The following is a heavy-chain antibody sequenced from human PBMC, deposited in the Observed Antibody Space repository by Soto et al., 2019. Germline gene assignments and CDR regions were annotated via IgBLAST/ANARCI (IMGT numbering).Heavy chain of an antibody. CDR2: IYYSGST. CDR1: GGSISSYY. J-gene: IGHJ4*02. Sequence: SSETLSLTCTVSGGSISSYYWSWIRQPPGKGLEWIGYIYYSGSTNYNPSLKSRVTISVDTSKNQFSLKLSSVTAADTAVYYCARADCGGDCSFDYWGQGTLVTVSS. CDR3: ARADCGGDCSFDY. D-gene: IGHD2-21*02. V-gene: IGHV4-59*01.